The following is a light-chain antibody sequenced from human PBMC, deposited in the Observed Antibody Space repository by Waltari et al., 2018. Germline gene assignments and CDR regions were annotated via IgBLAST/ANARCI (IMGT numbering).Light chain of an antibody. J-gene: IGLJ3*02. V-gene: IGLV1-44*01. CDR1: SSNFGSNS. Sequence: QSVLTQPPSASGTPGQSVTISCSGRSSNFGSNSVNWYQQLPGSAPKLLIYNDEHRPSGVPDRFSGSKSGTSASLAISGLQSEDEADYYCAAWDDSLNGWVFGGGTKLTVL. CDR2: NDE. CDR3: AAWDDSLNGWV.